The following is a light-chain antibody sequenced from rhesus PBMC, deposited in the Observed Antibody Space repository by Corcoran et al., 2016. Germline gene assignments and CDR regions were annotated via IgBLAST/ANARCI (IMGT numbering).Light chain of an antibody. CDR2: EVT. V-gene: IGLV2-19*02. CDR1: SSDIGYYNA. CDR3: RSSAGSGIYI. J-gene: IGLJ1*01. Sequence: QAAPTQSPSVSGSAGQSVTITCTGTSSDIGYYNAVSWYQQHPGKAPKLMIYEVTKRPSGVSDRFSGSKSGNTASLPISGLQAEDESDDSGRSSAGSGIYIFGPGTRLXVL.